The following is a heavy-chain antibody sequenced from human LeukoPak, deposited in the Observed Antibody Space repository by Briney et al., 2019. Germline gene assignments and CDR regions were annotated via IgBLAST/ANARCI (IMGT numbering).Heavy chain of an antibody. D-gene: IGHD1-26*01. J-gene: IGHJ4*02. CDR1: GFTFTTNS. Sequence: GGSLRLSCAASGFTFTTNSMTWVRKPQGKGLEWFSTISGGGGSTYYADSVKGRFTISRDNSKNTLYLQVNSLRAEDTAVYYCAKGGKWDVTPFDYWGQGTLVTVSS. CDR3: AKGGKWDVTPFDY. CDR2: ISGGGGST. V-gene: IGHV3-23*01.